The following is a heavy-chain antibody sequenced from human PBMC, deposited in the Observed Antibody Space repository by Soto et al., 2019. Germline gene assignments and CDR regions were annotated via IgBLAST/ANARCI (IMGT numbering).Heavy chain of an antibody. V-gene: IGHV3-23*01. CDR2: ISSTGGTT. CDR3: AKDSVVPSAIPGGSGRLFES. Sequence: EVTLLESGGSLEKPGGSLRLSCGASGFTFASYKMAWVRQAPGKGLEWVSMISSTGGTTYYADSVKGRFTISRDYSKDPLHLQMNSLRADDTAVYYCAKDSVVPSAIPGGSGRLFESWGQGTQVIVSS. J-gene: IGHJ4*02. D-gene: IGHD2-2*02. CDR1: GFTFASYK.